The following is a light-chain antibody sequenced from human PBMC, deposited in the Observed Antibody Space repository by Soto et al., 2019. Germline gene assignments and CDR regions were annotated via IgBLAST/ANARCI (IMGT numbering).Light chain of an antibody. CDR1: QSVLYSSNNKNY. J-gene: IGKJ4*01. Sequence: DIVLTQSPDSLAVYLGERATINCKSSQSVLYSSNNKNYLGWYQHKPGQPPKLLIYWASTRESGVPYRFSGSGSGTDFTLTISSLQAEDVAVYYCQQYYSNPRTFGGGTKVEIK. CDR2: WAS. V-gene: IGKV4-1*01. CDR3: QQYYSNPRT.